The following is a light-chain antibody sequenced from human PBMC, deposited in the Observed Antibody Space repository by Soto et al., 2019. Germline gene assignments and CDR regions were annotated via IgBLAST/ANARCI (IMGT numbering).Light chain of an antibody. CDR3: QQYGSSPVT. CDR1: QSVTSSY. CDR2: GAS. J-gene: IGKJ1*01. V-gene: IGKV3-20*01. Sequence: EIVLTQSPGTLSLSPGERATLSCRASQSVTSSYLAWYQQKPGQAPRLLIYGASSRATGIPDRVSGSGSGPDFTLTISRLEPEDFAVYYCQQYGSSPVTFGQGTKVAIK.